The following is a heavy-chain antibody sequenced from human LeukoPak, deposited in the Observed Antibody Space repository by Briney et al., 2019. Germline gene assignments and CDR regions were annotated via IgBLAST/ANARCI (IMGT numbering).Heavy chain of an antibody. CDR2: INPNSGGT. D-gene: IGHD6-19*01. CDR1: GYTFTGYY. Sequence: ASVKVSCKASGYTFTGYYMHWVRQAPGQGLEWMGWINPNSGGTNYAQKFQGRVTMTRDTSISTAYMELSRLRSDDTAVYYCARDRFGSGWYYFDYWGQGTLVTVSS. J-gene: IGHJ4*02. V-gene: IGHV1-2*02. CDR3: ARDRFGSGWYYFDY.